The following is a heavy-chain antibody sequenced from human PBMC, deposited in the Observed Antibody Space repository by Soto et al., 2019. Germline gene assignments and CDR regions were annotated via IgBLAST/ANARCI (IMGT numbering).Heavy chain of an antibody. Sequence: QVQLVQSGAEVKKPGSSVKVSCTATGGTFSDYAFSWVRQAPGQGLEWLGGIMPIFGAPDYAQKFQGRVTITADVSTPRAHLEMRSLRYEDTAVHYCASWLKEAEIVNYYYGMDVWGQGTTVTVSS. J-gene: IGHJ6*02. V-gene: IGHV1-69*12. CDR2: IMPIFGAP. D-gene: IGHD3-10*01. CDR3: ASWLKEAEIVNYYYGMDV. CDR1: GGTFSDYA.